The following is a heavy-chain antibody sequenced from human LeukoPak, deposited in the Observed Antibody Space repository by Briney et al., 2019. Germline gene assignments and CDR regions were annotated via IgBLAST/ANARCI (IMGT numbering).Heavy chain of an antibody. CDR3: ARDFRYFDL. Sequence: KSSETLSLTCTVSGGSISSYYWSWIRQPPGKGLEWIGYIYYSGSTNYNPSLKSRVTIPVDTSKNQFSLKLSSVTAADTAVYYCARDFRYFDLWGRGTLVTVSS. CDR2: IYYSGST. J-gene: IGHJ2*01. V-gene: IGHV4-59*01. CDR1: GGSISSYY.